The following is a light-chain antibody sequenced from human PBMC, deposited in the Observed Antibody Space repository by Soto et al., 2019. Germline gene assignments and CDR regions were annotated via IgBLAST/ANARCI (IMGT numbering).Light chain of an antibody. Sequence: EIAMTQSPVTMSGSTGERATISYRASQSITRKLAWYQQTPGQAPRLLISDASIRPTGIPARFSGSGSVTDFTLNISSLQYEEFAGYYWNQDAGWSPLTFGGGTSVEIK. J-gene: IGKJ4*02. CDR1: QSITRK. V-gene: IGKV3-15*01. CDR3: NQDAGWSPLT. CDR2: DAS.